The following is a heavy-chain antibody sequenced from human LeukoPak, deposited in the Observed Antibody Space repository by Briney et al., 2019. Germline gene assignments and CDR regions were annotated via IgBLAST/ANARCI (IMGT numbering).Heavy chain of an antibody. Sequence: GGSLRLSCAASGFTFSSYGMHWVRQAPGKGLEWVAVISYDGSNKYYADSVKGRFTISRDNSKNTLYLQMNSLRAEDTAVYYCAKDQDYDSSTVDYWGQGTLVTVSS. CDR1: GFTFSSYG. CDR3: AKDQDYDSSTVDY. J-gene: IGHJ4*02. CDR2: ISYDGSNK. V-gene: IGHV3-30*18. D-gene: IGHD3-22*01.